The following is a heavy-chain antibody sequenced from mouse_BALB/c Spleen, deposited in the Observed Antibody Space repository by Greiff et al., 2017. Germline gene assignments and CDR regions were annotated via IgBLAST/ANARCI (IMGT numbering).Heavy chain of an antibody. J-gene: IGHJ4*01. D-gene: IGHD1-1*01. Sequence: VQLQQSGAELARPGASVKMSCKASGYTFTSYTMHWVKQRPGQGLEWIGYINPSSGGTNYNEKFKRKATLTVDKSSSTAYMQLSSLTSEDSAVYYCTISYGYAMDYWGQGTSVTVSS. CDR3: TISYGYAMDY. V-gene: IGHV1-4*01. CDR2: INPSSGGT. CDR1: GYTFTSYT.